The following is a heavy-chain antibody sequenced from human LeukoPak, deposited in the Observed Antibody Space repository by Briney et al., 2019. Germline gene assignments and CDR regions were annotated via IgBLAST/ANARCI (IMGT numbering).Heavy chain of an antibody. V-gene: IGHV4-59*01. J-gene: IGHJ6*02. CDR2: IYYSEST. CDR3: ARGALHYDILTGYYTHYYYGMDV. CDR1: GGSISSYY. D-gene: IGHD3-9*01. Sequence: SETLSLTCTVSGGSISSYYWSWIRQPPGKGLEWIGYIYYSESTNYNPSLKSRVTISVDTSKNQFSLKLSSVTAADTAVYYCARGALHYDILTGYYTHYYYGMDVWGQGTTVTVSS.